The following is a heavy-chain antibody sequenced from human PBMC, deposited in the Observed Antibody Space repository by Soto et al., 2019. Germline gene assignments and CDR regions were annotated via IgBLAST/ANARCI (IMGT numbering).Heavy chain of an antibody. CDR2: ISGSGGST. CDR3: AKDGTTYYXFWSGYSRDYYYYGMDV. D-gene: IGHD3-3*01. CDR1: GFTFSSYA. J-gene: IGHJ6*02. V-gene: IGHV3-23*01. Sequence: PGGSLRLSCAASGFTFSSYAMSWVRQAPGKGLEWVSAISGSGGSTYYADSVKGRFTISRDNSKNTLYLQMNSLRAEDTAVYYCAKDGTTYYXFWSGYSRDYYYYGMDVWGQGTTVTVSS.